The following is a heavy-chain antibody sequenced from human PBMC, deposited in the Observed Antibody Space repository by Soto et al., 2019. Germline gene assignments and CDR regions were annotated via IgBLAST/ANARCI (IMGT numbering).Heavy chain of an antibody. CDR1: GGSISRYY. CDR2: LYNTGST. Sequence: QVRLQESGPGLVKPSETLSLTCTVSGGSISRYYWSWIRQPPGKGLEWIGYLYNTGSTIYNPSLTSRATISVAPSKNQFSLKLNSLTAADTAVYYCARDLWGYWGPACYPLDVWGQGTTVTVSS. CDR3: ARDLWGYWGPACYPLDV. D-gene: IGHD2-21*02. V-gene: IGHV4-59*01. J-gene: IGHJ6*02.